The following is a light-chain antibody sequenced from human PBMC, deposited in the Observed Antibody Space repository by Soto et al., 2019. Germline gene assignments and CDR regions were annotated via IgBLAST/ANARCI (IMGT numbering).Light chain of an antibody. V-gene: IGLV2-8*01. CDR2: EIS. CDR3: SSHAGDKMI. J-gene: IGLJ2*01. Sequence: QSALTQPPSAAGSPGESVTISCTGTSSDVGSYYNWVSWYQQHQGKVTKLMIHEISKRPPGVPNRFSGSKSGNTASLTVSGLQAEDEADYYCSSHAGDKMIFGGGTKVTVL. CDR1: SSDVGSYYNW.